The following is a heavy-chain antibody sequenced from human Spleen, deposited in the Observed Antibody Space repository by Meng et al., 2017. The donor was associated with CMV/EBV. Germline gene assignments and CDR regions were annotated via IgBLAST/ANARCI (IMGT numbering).Heavy chain of an antibody. D-gene: IGHD3-3*01. Sequence: GGSLRLSCAVSGFTFTNYAMSWVRQAPGQGLEWVSIIYRGGTTYYADSVKGRFTISRDSSKNTLYLQMNSLRAEDTAVYYCAGLEDNNNFWSGYYVRYWGQGTLVTVSS. J-gene: IGHJ4*02. V-gene: IGHV3-53*01. CDR3: AGLEDNNNFWSGYYVRY. CDR1: GFTFTNYA. CDR2: IYRGGTT.